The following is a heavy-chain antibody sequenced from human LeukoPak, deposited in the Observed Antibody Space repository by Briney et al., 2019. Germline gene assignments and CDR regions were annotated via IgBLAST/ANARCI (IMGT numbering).Heavy chain of an antibody. CDR3: ARRSPNYYFDY. J-gene: IGHJ4*02. V-gene: IGHV3-21*01. CDR1: GFTFSNYN. CDR2: ISSSNNYI. Sequence: GGSLRLSCAASGFTFSNYNMNWVRQAPGKGLEWVSSISSSNNYIYYADSVKGRFTISRDNAKNSLYLQMNGLRAEDTAVYYCARRSPNYYFDYWGQGTPVTVSS.